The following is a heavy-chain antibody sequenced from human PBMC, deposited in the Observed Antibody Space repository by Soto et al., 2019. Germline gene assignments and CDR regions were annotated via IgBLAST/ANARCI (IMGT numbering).Heavy chain of an antibody. J-gene: IGHJ4*02. CDR2: VSHDGRNT. V-gene: IGHV3-30*18. CDR3: AKGGRQWLVTSDFNY. D-gene: IGHD6-19*01. CDR1: GFTFSDYA. Sequence: VQLVESGGGVVQPGRSLRLSCAASGFTFSDYARNWSPQAQGRGLGGVAVVSHDGRNTNYADSLKGRFTISRDSSKNTVSLEMTSLRAEDTAVYYCAKGGRQWLVTSDFNYWGQGALVTVSS.